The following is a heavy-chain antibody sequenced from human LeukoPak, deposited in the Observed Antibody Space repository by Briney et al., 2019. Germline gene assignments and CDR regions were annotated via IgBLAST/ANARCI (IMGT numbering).Heavy chain of an antibody. V-gene: IGHV1-2*02. CDR1: GYRFPSYY. CDR3: ARDHGTDGTTFTLNFDC. J-gene: IGHJ4*02. CDR2: INPNNGAT. D-gene: IGHD1-1*01. Sequence: ASVKVSCKASGYRFPSYYIHWVRQAPGQGLEWMGWINPNNGATKYAQKFQGGVTLTTDTSLTTVFMELTWLTSDDTATYCCARDHGTDGTTFTLNFDCWGQGTLVTVSS.